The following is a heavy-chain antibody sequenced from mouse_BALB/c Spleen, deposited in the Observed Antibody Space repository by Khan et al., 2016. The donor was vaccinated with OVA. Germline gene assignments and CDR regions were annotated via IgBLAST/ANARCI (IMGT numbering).Heavy chain of an antibody. D-gene: IGHD2-14*01. CDR2: INTHSGVP. CDR1: GYTFTTAG. Sequence: QIQLVQSGPELKKPGETVRISCKASGYTFTTAGIQWVQKMPGKGLKWIGWINTHSGVPKYAEDFKGRFAFSLETSASTAYLQITNLKNEDTATYFCSRGGAAYHSNDGGAMDYWGQGTSVTVSS. CDR3: SRGGAAYHSNDGGAMDY. J-gene: IGHJ4*01. V-gene: IGHV9-4*02.